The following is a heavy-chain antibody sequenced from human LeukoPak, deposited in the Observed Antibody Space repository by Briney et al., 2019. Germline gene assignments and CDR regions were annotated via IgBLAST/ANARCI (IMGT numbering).Heavy chain of an antibody. J-gene: IGHJ6*03. Sequence: SVKVSCKASGGTFSSYAISWVRQAPGQGLEWMGGIIPIFGTANYAQKFQGRVTITADESTSTAYMELSSLRSEDTAVYYCARAAATLVPPYYYYYMDVWGKGTTVTVSS. V-gene: IGHV1-69*13. CDR1: GGTFSSYA. D-gene: IGHD6-13*01. CDR2: IIPIFGTA. CDR3: ARAAATLVPPYYYYYMDV.